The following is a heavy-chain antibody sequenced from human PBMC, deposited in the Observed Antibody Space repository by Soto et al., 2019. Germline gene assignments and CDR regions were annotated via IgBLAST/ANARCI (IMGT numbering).Heavy chain of an antibody. V-gene: IGHV1-69*13. D-gene: IGHD5-18*01. CDR3: AVRRGYSYGIFDY. CDR2: IIPIFGTA. Sequence: ASVKVSCKASGGTFSSYAISWVRQAPGQGLEWMGGIIPIFGTANYAQKFQGRVTITADESTSTAYMELSSLRSEDTAVYYCAVRRGYSYGIFDYWGQGTLVTVSS. J-gene: IGHJ4*02. CDR1: GGTFSSYA.